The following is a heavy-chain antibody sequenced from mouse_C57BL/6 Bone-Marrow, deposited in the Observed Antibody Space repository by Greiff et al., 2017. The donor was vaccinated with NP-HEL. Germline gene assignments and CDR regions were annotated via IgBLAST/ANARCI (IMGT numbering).Heavy chain of an antibody. Sequence: VMLVESGPGLVAPSQSLSITCTVSGFSLTSYGVDWVRQPPGKGLVWLGVIWGGGSTNYNSALMSRLSISKDNSKSQVFLKMNSLQTDDTAMYYCAKQRGLPPYAMDYWGQGTSVTVSS. J-gene: IGHJ4*01. CDR1: GFSLTSYG. CDR2: IWGGGST. CDR3: AKQRGLPPYAMDY. D-gene: IGHD2-2*01. V-gene: IGHV2-9*01.